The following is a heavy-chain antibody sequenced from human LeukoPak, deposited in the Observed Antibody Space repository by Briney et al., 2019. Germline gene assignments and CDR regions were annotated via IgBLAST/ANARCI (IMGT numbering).Heavy chain of an antibody. Sequence: ASVKVSCKASGYTFTSYYMHWVRQAPGQGLEWMGIINPSGGSTSYAQKFQGRVTMTRDTSTSTVYMGLSSLRSEDTAVYYCARSRSGSSWYFGSRVVLGHFQHWGQGTLVTVSS. CDR1: GYTFTSYY. J-gene: IGHJ1*01. D-gene: IGHD6-13*01. V-gene: IGHV1-46*01. CDR2: INPSGGST. CDR3: ARSRSGSSWYFGSRVVLGHFQH.